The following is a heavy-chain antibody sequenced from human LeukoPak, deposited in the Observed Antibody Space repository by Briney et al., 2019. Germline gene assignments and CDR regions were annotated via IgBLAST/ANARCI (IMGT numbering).Heavy chain of an antibody. J-gene: IGHJ4*02. D-gene: IGHD3-3*01. CDR3: AKGSGRDGGNY. CDR1: GGSISGNY. Sequence: KPSETLSLTCTVSGGSISGNYWTWIRQPPGKGLEWIGYIFYTGGTNYNPSLKSRVTIPVDTSQTQFSLKLSSVTAADTAVYYCAKGSGRDGGNYWGQGILVTVSS. V-gene: IGHV4-59*08. CDR2: IFYTGGT.